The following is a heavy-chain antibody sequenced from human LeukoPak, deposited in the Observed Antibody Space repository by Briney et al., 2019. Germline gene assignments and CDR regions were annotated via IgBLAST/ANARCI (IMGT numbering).Heavy chain of an antibody. J-gene: IGHJ4*02. Sequence: PSETLSLTCTVSGGSINSGSYYWSWIRQHPGKGLEWIGYIDYSGSTYYNPSLKSRVTISVDTSKNQFSLKLSSVTAADTAVYYCARAGGFFSPFGYWGQGTLVTVSS. CDR3: ARAGGFFSPFGY. V-gene: IGHV4-31*03. CDR1: GGSINSGSYY. CDR2: IDYSGST. D-gene: IGHD3-16*01.